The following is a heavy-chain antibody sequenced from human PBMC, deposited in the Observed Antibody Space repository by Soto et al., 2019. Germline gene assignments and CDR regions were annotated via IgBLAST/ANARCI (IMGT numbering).Heavy chain of an antibody. Sequence: PGESLKISGNGSGYSFTNFWISWVRQMPGKGLEWMGRIDPSDSYINYSPSFQGHVTISADKSISTAYLQWSSLKASDTAMYYCARHFFSDSRAGSTDVWGQGTTVTVSS. D-gene: IGHD3-3*02. CDR2: IDPSDSYI. CDR1: GYSFTNFW. CDR3: ARHFFSDSRAGSTDV. V-gene: IGHV5-10-1*01. J-gene: IGHJ6*02.